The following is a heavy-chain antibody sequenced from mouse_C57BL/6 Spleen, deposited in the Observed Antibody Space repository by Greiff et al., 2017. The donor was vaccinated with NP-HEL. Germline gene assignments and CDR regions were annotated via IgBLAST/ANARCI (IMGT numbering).Heavy chain of an antibody. Sequence: EVMLVESGGGLVKPGGSLKLSCAASGFTFSSYAMSWVRQTPEKRLEWVATISDGGSYTYYPDNVKGRFTISRDNAKNNLYLQMSHLKSEDTAMYYCARDTGHYYAMDYWGQGTSVTVSS. V-gene: IGHV5-4*01. J-gene: IGHJ4*01. CDR1: GFTFSSYA. CDR2: ISDGGSYT. D-gene: IGHD4-1*01. CDR3: ARDTGHYYAMDY.